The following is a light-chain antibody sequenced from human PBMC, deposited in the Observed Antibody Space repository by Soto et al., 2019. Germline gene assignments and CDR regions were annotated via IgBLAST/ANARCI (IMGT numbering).Light chain of an antibody. CDR1: QGISNE. J-gene: IGKJ1*01. Sequence: IQMTPSPSSLSASVGDRVPITFRASQGISNELGWYQQRPGKAPKVLIYGASNLQSGVPSRFSGSASGTDFTLTISSLQPEDFATYYCLQDYTYPWTFGQGTKVDIK. V-gene: IGKV1-6*01. CDR3: LQDYTYPWT. CDR2: GAS.